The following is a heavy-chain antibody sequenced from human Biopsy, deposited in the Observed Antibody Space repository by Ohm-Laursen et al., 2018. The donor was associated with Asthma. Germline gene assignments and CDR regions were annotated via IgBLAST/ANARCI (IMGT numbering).Heavy chain of an antibody. CDR3: ARVLTTEEGDTWFDP. V-gene: IGHV4-59*12. D-gene: IGHD4-11*01. CDR1: GGSLSGYY. J-gene: IGHJ5*02. CDR2: ISYSIEYSGST. Sequence: SETLSLTCTVSGGSLSGYYWSWIRQSPGKGLEWIGYISYSIEYSGSTNYNPSLKSRVTISVDTSKNQFSLNLKSVTAADTAVYYCARVLTTEEGDTWFDPWGQGTLVTVSS.